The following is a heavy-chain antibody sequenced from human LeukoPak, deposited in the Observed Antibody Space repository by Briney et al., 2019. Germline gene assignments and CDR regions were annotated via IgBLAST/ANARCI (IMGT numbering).Heavy chain of an antibody. Sequence: GGSLRLSCAASGFTFSSYWMHWVRQAPGKGLVWVSHIKTDGSSTSYADSVKGRFTISRDNAKNTMYLQMNSLRAEDTAVYYCARYASGFDYWGQGTLVTVSS. CDR1: GFTFSSYW. J-gene: IGHJ4*02. CDR2: IKTDGSST. V-gene: IGHV3-74*01. CDR3: ARYASGFDY. D-gene: IGHD2-8*01.